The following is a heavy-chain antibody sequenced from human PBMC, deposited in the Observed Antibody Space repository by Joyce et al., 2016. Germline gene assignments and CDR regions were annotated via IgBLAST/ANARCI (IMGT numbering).Heavy chain of an antibody. D-gene: IGHD6-19*01. CDR3: ARSQWLAPLMY. Sequence: QVQLQQWGAGLLKPSETLSLTCAVSGGPFRGFFWTWVRQPPGKGLDWIGDINNSGVTNDNPSLKTRVTFSVDTSKNQFSLKLTSLSAADTAVYYCARSQWLAPLMYWGQGTPVTVSS. V-gene: IGHV4-34*01. CDR1: GGPFRGFF. CDR2: INNSGVT. J-gene: IGHJ4*02.